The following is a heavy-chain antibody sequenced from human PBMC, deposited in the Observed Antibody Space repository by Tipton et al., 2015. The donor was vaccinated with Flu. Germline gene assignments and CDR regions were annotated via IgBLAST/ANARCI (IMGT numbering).Heavy chain of an antibody. CDR2: INPNSGGT. J-gene: IGHJ6*02. V-gene: IGHV1-2*04. CDR3: ARDLYSSSSRENYYYYYYGMDV. Sequence: QSEPEVKKPGASVKVSCKASGYTFTGYYMHWVRQAPGQGLEWMGWINPNSGGTNYAQKFQGWVTMTRDTSISTAYVELSRLRSDDTAVYYCARDLYSSSSRENYYYYYYGMDVWGQGP. D-gene: IGHD6-6*01. CDR1: GYTFTGYY.